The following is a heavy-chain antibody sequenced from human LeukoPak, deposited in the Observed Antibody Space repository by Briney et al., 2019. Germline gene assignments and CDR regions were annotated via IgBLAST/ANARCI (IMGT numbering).Heavy chain of an antibody. V-gene: IGHV4-59*04. J-gene: IGHJ4*02. CDR1: GGSISSYY. CDR3: ARSVHDGDLDY. D-gene: IGHD4-17*01. CDR2: IYYSGST. Sequence: SETLSLTCTVSGGSISSYYWSWIRQPPGKGLEWIGYIYYSGSTYYNPSLKSRVTISVDTSKNQFSLKLSSVTAADTAVYYCARSVHDGDLDYWGQGTLVTVSS.